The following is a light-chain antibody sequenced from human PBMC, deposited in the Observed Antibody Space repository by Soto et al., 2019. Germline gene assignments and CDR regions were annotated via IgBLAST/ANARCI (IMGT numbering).Light chain of an antibody. CDR3: SSYTSSSTPYV. CDR2: DVS. CDR1: SSDVGGYNY. Sequence: QSALTQPASVSGSPGQSITISCTGTSSDVGGYNYVSWYHQHPGKAPKLMIYDVSNRPSGVSNRFSGSKSGNTASLTISGLQAEDEADYYCSSYTSSSTPYVFGTGTKLPV. J-gene: IGLJ1*01. V-gene: IGLV2-14*01.